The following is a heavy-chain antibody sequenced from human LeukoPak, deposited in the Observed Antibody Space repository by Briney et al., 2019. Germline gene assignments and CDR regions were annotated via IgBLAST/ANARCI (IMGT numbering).Heavy chain of an antibody. Sequence: PGGSLRLSCAASGFTFSSYSMNWVRQAPGKGLEWVSYISSSSSTIYYADSVKGRFTISRDNAKNSLYLQMNSLRAEDTAVYYCARERYYYDSSGYQPHFDYWGQGTLVTASS. V-gene: IGHV3-48*01. D-gene: IGHD3-22*01. CDR3: ARERYYYDSSGYQPHFDY. CDR2: ISSSSSTI. CDR1: GFTFSSYS. J-gene: IGHJ4*02.